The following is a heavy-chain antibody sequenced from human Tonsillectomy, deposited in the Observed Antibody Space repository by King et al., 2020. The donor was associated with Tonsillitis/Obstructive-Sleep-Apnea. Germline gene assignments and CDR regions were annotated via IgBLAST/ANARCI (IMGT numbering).Heavy chain of an antibody. CDR3: ASAKGDFAIDH. J-gene: IGHJ4*02. CDR2: IHHSGST. CDR1: GGSISSTKW. D-gene: IGHD3-16*01. Sequence: QLQESGPGLVKPSGTLSLTCAVSGGSISSTKWWRWVRPPPGKGLEWIGEIHHSGSTNHNPSLKNRVSMSVDKSKNQFSLRLSSVTAADTAVYYCASAKGDFAIDHWGQGTLVTVSS. V-gene: IGHV4-4*02.